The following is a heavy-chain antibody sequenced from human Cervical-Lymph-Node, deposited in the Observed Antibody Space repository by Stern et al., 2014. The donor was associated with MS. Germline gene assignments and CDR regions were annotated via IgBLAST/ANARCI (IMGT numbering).Heavy chain of an antibody. V-gene: IGHV3-23*04. CDR3: GVAGNY. D-gene: IGHD1-1*01. CDR1: GFSFTSYA. CDR2: ISVHGLKT. Sequence: EVQMVESGGDLVQPGGSLRLSCVGSGFSFTSYAMNWVRQAPGKGLEWVSGISVHGLKTYYADSVKGRFTISRDTSTHTLYLQMSSLRADDTAVYYCGVAGNYWGQGTLVTVSS. J-gene: IGHJ4*02.